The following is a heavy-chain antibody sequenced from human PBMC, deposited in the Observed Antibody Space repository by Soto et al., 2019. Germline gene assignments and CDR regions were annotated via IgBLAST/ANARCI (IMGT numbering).Heavy chain of an antibody. CDR2: ISYDGSNK. J-gene: IGHJ6*02. CDR1: GFTFSSYA. CDR3: ASLAVNIVLVPAAPGDMDV. Sequence: QVQLVESGGGVVQPGRSLRLSCAASGFTFSSYAMHWVRQAPGKGLEWVAVISYDGSNKYYADSVKGRFTISRDNSKNTLYLQMNSLRAEDTAVYYCASLAVNIVLVPAAPGDMDVWGQGTTVTVSS. D-gene: IGHD2-2*01. V-gene: IGHV3-30-3*01.